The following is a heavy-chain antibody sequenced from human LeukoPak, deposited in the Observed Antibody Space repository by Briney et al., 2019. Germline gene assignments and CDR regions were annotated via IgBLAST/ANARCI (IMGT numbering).Heavy chain of an antibody. V-gene: IGHV3-30*03. CDR1: GFTFSSYG. Sequence: GRSLRLSCAASGFTFSSYGMHWVRQAPGKGLEWVAVISYDGSNKYYADSVKGRFTISRDNSKNTLYLQMNSLRAEDTAVYYCARVGSSSSEDYWGQGTLVTVSS. CDR3: ARVGSSSSEDY. D-gene: IGHD6-6*01. CDR2: ISYDGSNK. J-gene: IGHJ4*02.